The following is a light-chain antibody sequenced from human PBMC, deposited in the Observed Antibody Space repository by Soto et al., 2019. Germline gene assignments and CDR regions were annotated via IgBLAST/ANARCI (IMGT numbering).Light chain of an antibody. CDR2: ATS. CDR3: QQSYSTPHT. J-gene: IGKJ3*01. Sequence: DIPMTQSPYSLSASVRDRVTITCRASQSIANYLNWYQQKPGKAPKLLIYATSSLQSGVPSRFSGSGSGTDFTLTISSLQPEDFATYYCQQSYSTPHTFGPGTKVDI. V-gene: IGKV1-39*01. CDR1: QSIANY.